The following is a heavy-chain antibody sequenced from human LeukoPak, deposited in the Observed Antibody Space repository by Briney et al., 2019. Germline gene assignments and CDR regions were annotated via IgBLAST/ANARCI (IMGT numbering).Heavy chain of an antibody. CDR1: GFTFSSYS. D-gene: IGHD1-26*01. CDR3: AQWSRYFDY. J-gene: IGHJ4*02. Sequence: PGGSLRLSCAASGFTFSSYSMNWVRQAPGKGLEWVSSISSSSSYIYYADSVKGRFSISRDNSKNTLYLQMNSLRAEDTALYFCAQWSRYFDYWGQGTLVTVSS. V-gene: IGHV3-21*04. CDR2: ISSSSSYI.